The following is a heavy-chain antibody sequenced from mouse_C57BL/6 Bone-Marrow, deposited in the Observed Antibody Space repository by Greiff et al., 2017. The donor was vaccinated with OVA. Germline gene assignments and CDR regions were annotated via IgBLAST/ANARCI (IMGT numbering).Heavy chain of an antibody. V-gene: IGHV1-4*01. CDR1: GYTFTSYT. Sequence: QVQLQQSGAELARPGASVKMSCKASGYTFTSYTMHWVKQRPGQGLEWIGYINPSSGYTKYNQKFKDKATLTADKSSSTAYMQLRSLTSEDTAVYYCAMRITTVVSYWGQGTLVTVSA. D-gene: IGHD1-1*01. CDR3: AMRITTVVSY. J-gene: IGHJ3*01. CDR2: INPSSGYT.